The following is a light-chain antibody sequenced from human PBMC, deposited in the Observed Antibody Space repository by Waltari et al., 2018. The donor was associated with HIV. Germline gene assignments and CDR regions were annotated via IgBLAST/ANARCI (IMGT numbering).Light chain of an antibody. CDR3: SSYTSSSTFYVV. J-gene: IGLJ2*01. CDR1: SSDVGGCYY. CDR2: DVS. V-gene: IGLV2-14*01. Sequence: QSALSQPASVSGSPGKSLTIDCTGTSSDVGGCYYVSWQQQHPGKAPKLMINDVSNRPSGVSNRFSGSKSGNTASLTISGLQAEDEADYYCSSYTSSSTFYVVFGGGTKLTVL.